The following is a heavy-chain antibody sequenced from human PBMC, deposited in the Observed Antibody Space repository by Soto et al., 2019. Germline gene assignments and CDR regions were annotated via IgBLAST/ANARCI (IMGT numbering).Heavy chain of an antibody. D-gene: IGHD1-26*01. V-gene: IGHV1-2*06. CDR3: GRDGVGATPLGWFDP. J-gene: IGHJ5*02. CDR2: INPRSGDT. Sequence: VSCKASGYTFIGYYIHWVRQAPGQGLEWMGRINPRSGDTTYAQKFQGRLTMTRDTSISTAYMELSSLRSDDTAVYYCGRDGVGATPLGWFDPWGQGSLVTVSS. CDR1: GYTFIGYY.